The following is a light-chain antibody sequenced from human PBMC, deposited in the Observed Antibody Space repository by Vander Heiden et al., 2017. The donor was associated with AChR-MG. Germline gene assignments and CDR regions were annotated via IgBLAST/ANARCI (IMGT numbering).Light chain of an antibody. Sequence: DIQMTQSPSSLSASVGDRITITCRASQSISNYLNWYQQKPGKTPKLLIYAASHLQSGVPSRFIGSASGTDFTLTVSRLQPEDFATYYCQQTDGTPPTFGQGTTVEIK. V-gene: IGKV1-39*01. J-gene: IGKJ1*01. CDR2: AAS. CDR1: QSISNY. CDR3: QQTDGTPPT.